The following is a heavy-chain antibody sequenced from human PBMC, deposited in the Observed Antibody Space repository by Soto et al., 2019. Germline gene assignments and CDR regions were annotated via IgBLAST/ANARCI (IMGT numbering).Heavy chain of an antibody. CDR2: IYPGTSNA. CDR3: ARRYCTNTTNCTVGYGLDV. V-gene: IGHV5-51*01. J-gene: IGHJ6*02. D-gene: IGHD2-8*01. Sequence: PGESLKISCEAFGYPFSSYWIGWVRQMPGKGLEWMGIIYPGTSNARYSPSFQGQVTISADKSIGTAYLQWSSLKASDSATYYCARRYCTNTTNCTVGYGLDVWGQGTTVTVS. CDR1: GYPFSSYW.